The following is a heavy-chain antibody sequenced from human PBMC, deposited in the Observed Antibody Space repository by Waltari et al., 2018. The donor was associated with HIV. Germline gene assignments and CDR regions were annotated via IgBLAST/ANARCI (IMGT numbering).Heavy chain of an antibody. CDR2: INHSGGT. J-gene: IGHJ4*02. CDR3: ARERRNYYDSSGYSFDY. Sequence: QVQLQQWGAGLLKPSETLFLTCAVYGGSFSGYYWSWIRQPPGKGLEWIGQINHSGGTNYNPSLTSRVTISVDTSKNQFSLKLSSVTAVDTAVYYCARERRNYYDSSGYSFDYWGQGTLVTVSS. V-gene: IGHV4-34*01. D-gene: IGHD3-22*01. CDR1: GGSFSGYY.